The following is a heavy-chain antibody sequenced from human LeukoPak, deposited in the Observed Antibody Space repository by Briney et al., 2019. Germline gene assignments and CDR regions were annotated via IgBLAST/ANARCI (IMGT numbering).Heavy chain of an antibody. Sequence: SETLSLTCAVYGGSFSGYYWSWLRQPPGKGLEWIGEINHSGSTNYNPSLKSRVTISVDTSKNQFSLKLSSVTAADTAVYYCARSSYGDYWDYWGQGTLVTVSS. J-gene: IGHJ4*02. CDR1: GGSFSGYY. CDR3: ARSSYGDYWDY. V-gene: IGHV4-34*01. CDR2: INHSGST. D-gene: IGHD4-17*01.